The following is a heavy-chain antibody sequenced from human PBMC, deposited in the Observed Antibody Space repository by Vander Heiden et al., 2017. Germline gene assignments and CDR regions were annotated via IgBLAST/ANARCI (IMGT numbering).Heavy chain of an antibody. D-gene: IGHD1-26*01. CDR2: ISSSNSFI. CDR3: ARTVEWEPYYFDY. J-gene: IGHJ4*02. V-gene: IGHV3-21*01. Sequence: EVQLVESGGGLVKPGGSLRLSCAASGFTFSTYSMNWVRQAPGKGLEWVSSISSSNSFIYYADSVKGRFTISRDNAKNSLYLHMNRMRAEDTAVYYYARTVEWEPYYFDYWVEGTLVAVYS. CDR1: GFTFSTYS.